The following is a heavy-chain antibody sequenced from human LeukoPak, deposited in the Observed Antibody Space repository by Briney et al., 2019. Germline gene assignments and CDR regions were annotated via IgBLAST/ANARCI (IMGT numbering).Heavy chain of an antibody. V-gene: IGHV3-49*04. Sequence: GGSLRLSCTTSRFAFDDFAVSWVRQPAGKGLEWVGFIRRRAYGGAAEYAASVKGRFIISRDDSKGIAYLQMNSLKTEDTAVYYCSRNGLVGFDYWGQGSRVIVSP. CDR1: RFAFDDFA. J-gene: IGHJ4*02. CDR3: SRNGLVGFDY. CDR2: IRRRAYGGAA.